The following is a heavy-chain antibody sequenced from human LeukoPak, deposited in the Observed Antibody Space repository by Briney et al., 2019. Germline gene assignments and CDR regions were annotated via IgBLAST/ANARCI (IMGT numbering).Heavy chain of an antibody. CDR3: ARDLIRYFEG. V-gene: IGHV4-59*12. J-gene: IGHJ4*02. CDR1: GGSISNYY. D-gene: IGHD3-9*01. CDR2: IYSSGST. Sequence: SETLSLTCTVSGGSISNYYWSWIRQPPGKGLEWIGYIYSSGSTNYSPSLKSRVTISVDSSNNQFSLKLNSVTAADTAVYYCARDLIRYFEGWGQGTLVTVSS.